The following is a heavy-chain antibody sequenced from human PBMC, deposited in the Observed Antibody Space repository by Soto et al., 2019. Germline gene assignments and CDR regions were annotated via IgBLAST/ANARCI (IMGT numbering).Heavy chain of an antibody. D-gene: IGHD1-1*01. CDR1: GYTFTSNR. J-gene: IGHJ4*02. CDR3: ARGRYGDY. CDR2: ISAHNGNT. V-gene: IGHV1-18*01. Sequence: QVHLVQSGAEVKKPGASVKVSWMASGYTFTSNRITWVRQAPGQGLEWMGWISAHNGNTDYAQKLQGRVIVTRDTSTSTAYMELRSLISDDTAVYYCARGRYGDYWGQGALVTVST.